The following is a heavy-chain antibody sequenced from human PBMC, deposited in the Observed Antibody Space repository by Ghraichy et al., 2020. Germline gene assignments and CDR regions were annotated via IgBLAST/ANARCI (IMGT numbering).Heavy chain of an antibody. CDR2: IKSKKDGATI. CDR1: GFTFRDKW. J-gene: IGHJ4*02. Sequence: GGSLRLSCVAFGFTFRDKWMSWVRQAPGKGLEWIARIKSKKDGATIDYSAPVRGRFTISRDDSRNTLYLQMNSLKVEDTGMYYCTTDPQDWGQGTPVIVSS. V-gene: IGHV3-15*01. CDR3: TTDPQD.